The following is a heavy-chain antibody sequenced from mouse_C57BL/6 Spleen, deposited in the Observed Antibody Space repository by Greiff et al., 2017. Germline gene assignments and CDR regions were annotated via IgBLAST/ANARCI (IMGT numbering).Heavy chain of an antibody. CDR2: IWGDGST. Sequence: VQLQQSGPGLVAPSQSLSITCTVSGFSLTSYGVSWVRQPPGKGLEWLGVIWGDGSTNYHSALISRLSISKDNSKSQVFLKLNSLQTDDTATYYCAKAGRPIYYDSVYAMDYWGQGTSVTVSS. D-gene: IGHD2-4*01. CDR3: AKAGRPIYYDSVYAMDY. CDR1: GFSLTSYG. J-gene: IGHJ4*01. V-gene: IGHV2-3*01.